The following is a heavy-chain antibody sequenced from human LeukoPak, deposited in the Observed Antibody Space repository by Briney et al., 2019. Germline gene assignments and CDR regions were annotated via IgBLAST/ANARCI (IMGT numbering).Heavy chain of an antibody. J-gene: IGHJ4*02. CDR3: AKVGSGVPAAIPDY. Sequence: PGGSLRLSCAASGFTFSSYAMSWVRQAPGKGLEWVSAISGSGGSTYYADSVKGRFTISRDNSKNTLYLQMNSLRAEDTAVYYCAKVGSGVPAAIPDYWGQGTLVTVSS. CDR1: GFTFSSYA. CDR2: ISGSGGST. D-gene: IGHD2-2*01. V-gene: IGHV3-23*01.